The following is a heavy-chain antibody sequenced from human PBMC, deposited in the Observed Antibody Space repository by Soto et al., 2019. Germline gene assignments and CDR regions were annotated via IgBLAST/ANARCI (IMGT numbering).Heavy chain of an antibody. J-gene: IGHJ6*02. Sequence: PGGSLRLSRPASGFTFRDYYMSWIRQAPGKGLEWISYISGRNTFTQYADSVKGRFTISRDNAKNSLYLQLNSLTTEDTAVYYCARDGGVIIPGAIGGGYGLDVWGQGTTVTVYS. CDR1: GFTFRDYY. V-gene: IGHV3-11*06. D-gene: IGHD2-2*02. CDR3: ARDGGVIIPGAIGGGYGLDV. CDR2: ISGRNTFT.